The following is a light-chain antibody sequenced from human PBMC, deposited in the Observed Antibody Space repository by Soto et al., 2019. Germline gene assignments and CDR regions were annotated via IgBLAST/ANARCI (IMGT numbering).Light chain of an antibody. V-gene: IGLV1-44*01. Sequence: VLTQPPSASGTPGQRVTISCSGSGSSIGTNTVNWYRQLPGTAPELLIYGNNQRPSGVPDRFSGSKSGTSASLAISGLQSEDEAEYYCAAWDGSLNNVLFGGGTKVTVL. CDR1: GSSIGTNT. CDR2: GNN. J-gene: IGLJ2*01. CDR3: AAWDGSLNNVL.